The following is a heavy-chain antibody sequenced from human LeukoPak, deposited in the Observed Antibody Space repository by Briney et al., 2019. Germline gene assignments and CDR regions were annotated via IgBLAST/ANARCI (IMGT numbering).Heavy chain of an antibody. Sequence: SETPSLTCTVSGGSISSYYWSWIRQPPGKGLEWIGYIYYSGSTNYNPSLKSRVTISVDTSKNQFSLKLSSVTAADTAVYYCARSDSSGWYLGRGGYWDRLDPWGQGTLVTVSS. V-gene: IGHV4-59*01. CDR2: IYYSGST. CDR3: ARSDSSGWYLGRGGYWDRLDP. CDR1: GGSISSYY. J-gene: IGHJ5*02. D-gene: IGHD6-19*01.